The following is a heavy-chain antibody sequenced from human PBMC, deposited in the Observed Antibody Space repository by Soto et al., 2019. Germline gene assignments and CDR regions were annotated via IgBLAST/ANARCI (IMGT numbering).Heavy chain of an antibody. D-gene: IGHD3-10*01. CDR2: VYHNGNA. Sequence: SETLSLTCAVYGGSFSGYYWSWIRQPPGKAPEWIGYVYHNGNAYPKPSLKSRVTISLDGAKNQFSLKMTSVTAADTGLYYYAARPYYYYGLDVWGQGTTVTVSS. V-gene: IGHV4-34*03. CDR3: AARPYYYYGLDV. J-gene: IGHJ6*02. CDR1: GGSFSGYY.